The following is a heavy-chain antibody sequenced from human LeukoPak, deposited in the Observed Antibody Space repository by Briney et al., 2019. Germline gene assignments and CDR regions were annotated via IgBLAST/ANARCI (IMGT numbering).Heavy chain of an antibody. CDR3: ARVYMRRGVRPKPNSGNAFDI. J-gene: IGHJ3*02. Sequence: PSETLSLTCAVYGGPFSGYYWSWIRQPPGKGLEWIGEINHSGSTNYNPSLKSRVTISVDTSKNQFSLKLSSVTAADTAVYYCARVYMRRGVRPKPNSGNAFDIWGQGTMVTVSS. CDR1: GGPFSGYY. V-gene: IGHV4-34*01. CDR2: INHSGST. D-gene: IGHD1-26*01.